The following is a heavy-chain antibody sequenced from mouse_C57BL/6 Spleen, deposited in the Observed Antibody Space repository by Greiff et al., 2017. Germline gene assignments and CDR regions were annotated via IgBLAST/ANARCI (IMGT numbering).Heavy chain of an antibody. J-gene: IGHJ2*01. D-gene: IGHD2-2*01. CDR1: GYTFTSYW. V-gene: IGHV1-53*01. Sequence: VQLQQPGTELVKPGASVKLSCKASGYTFTSYWMHWVKQRPGQGLEWIGNINPSNGGTNYNEKFKSKATLTVDKSSSTAYMQLSSLASADAAVYECARSYGYKWGVYFDYWGQGTTLTVSS. CDR3: ARSYGYKWGVYFDY. CDR2: INPSNGGT.